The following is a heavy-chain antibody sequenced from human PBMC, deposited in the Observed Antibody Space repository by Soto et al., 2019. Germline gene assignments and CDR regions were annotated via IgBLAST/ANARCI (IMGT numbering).Heavy chain of an antibody. CDR1: AFSVSSSGVG. J-gene: IGHJ1*01. D-gene: IGHD6-19*01. CDR2: IYWNDDK. V-gene: IGHV2-5*01. Sequence: VSTLVNPAQSLSLTLHFSAFSVSSSGVGVGWMRGRPGKALGCLALIYWNDDKRYSPSLKSRLTITKDTSKNQVVLTMTNMDPVDTDTYYCAHRWSIAVAGWGYFQHWGPGTLVPDSS. CDR3: AHRWSIAVAGWGYFQH.